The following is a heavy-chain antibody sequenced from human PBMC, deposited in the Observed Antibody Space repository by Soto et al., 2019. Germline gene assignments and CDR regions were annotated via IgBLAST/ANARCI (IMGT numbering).Heavy chain of an antibody. Sequence: LSLTCTVSGGSISSSSYYWGWIRQPPGKGLEWIGSIYYSGSTYYNPSLKSRVTISVDTSKNQFSLKLSSVTAADTAVYYCARGSGIAAYNWFDPWGQGTLVTVSS. D-gene: IGHD6-13*01. CDR2: IYYSGST. V-gene: IGHV4-39*01. CDR1: GGSISSSSYY. CDR3: ARGSGIAAYNWFDP. J-gene: IGHJ5*02.